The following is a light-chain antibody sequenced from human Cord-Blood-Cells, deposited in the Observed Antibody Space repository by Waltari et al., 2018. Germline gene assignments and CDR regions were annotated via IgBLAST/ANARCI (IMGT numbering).Light chain of an antibody. CDR1: QSISSW. CDR2: DAS. Sequence: DIQMTQPPSTLSASVGDRVTITCRASQSISSWLAWYQQKPGKAPKLLIYDASSLESGVPSRFSGSGSGTEFTLTISSLQPDDFATYYCQQYNSPFTFGPGTKVDIK. J-gene: IGKJ3*01. CDR3: QQYNSPFT. V-gene: IGKV1-5*01.